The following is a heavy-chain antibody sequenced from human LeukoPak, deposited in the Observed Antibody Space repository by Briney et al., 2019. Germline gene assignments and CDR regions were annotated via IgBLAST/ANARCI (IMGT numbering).Heavy chain of an antibody. CDR1: GFTFDDYT. J-gene: IGHJ6*03. D-gene: IGHD6-19*01. V-gene: IGHV3-43*01. Sequence: GGSLRLSCAASGFTFDDYTMHWVRQAPGKGLEWVSLISWDGGSTYYADSVKGRFTISRDNSKNSLYLQMNSLRTEDTALYYCARAVAGSNYYYYMDVWGKGTTVTVSS. CDR3: ARAVAGSNYYYYMDV. CDR2: ISWDGGST.